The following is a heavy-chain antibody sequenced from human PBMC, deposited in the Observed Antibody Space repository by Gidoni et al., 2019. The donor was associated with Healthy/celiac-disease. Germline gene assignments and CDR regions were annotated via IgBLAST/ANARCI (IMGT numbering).Heavy chain of an antibody. J-gene: IGHJ4*02. D-gene: IGHD5-12*01. V-gene: IGHV3-30*14. Sequence: RFTISRDNSKNTLYLQMNSLRPEKTAVYYCARDSNVDTRDYWGQGTLVTVSS. CDR3: ARDSNVDTRDY.